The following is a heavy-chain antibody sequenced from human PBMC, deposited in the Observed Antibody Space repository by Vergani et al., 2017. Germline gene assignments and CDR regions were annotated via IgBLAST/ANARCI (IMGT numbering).Heavy chain of an antibody. D-gene: IGHD1-26*01. Sequence: QVQLVQSGAEVKKSGASVMLSCKSSGYSFTNFGVTWVRQAPGQGLEWMGWINSNSGGTNYAQKFQGRVTMTRDTSISTAYMELSRLRSDDTAVYYCARVVSKRSGSYDYWGQGTLVTVSS. CDR2: INSNSGGT. CDR1: GYSFTNFG. J-gene: IGHJ4*02. CDR3: ARVVSKRSGSYDY. V-gene: IGHV1-2*02.